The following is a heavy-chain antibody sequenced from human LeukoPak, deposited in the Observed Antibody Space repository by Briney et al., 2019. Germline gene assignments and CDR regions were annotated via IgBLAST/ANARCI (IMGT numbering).Heavy chain of an antibody. CDR1: GGTFSSYA. CDR3: ARVEIDYYDSGKAFDI. J-gene: IGHJ3*02. V-gene: IGHV1-69*05. Sequence: SVKVSCKASGGTFSSYAISWVRQAPGQGLEWMGGIIPIFGTANYAQKLQGRVTMTTDTSTSTAYMELRSLRSDDTAVYYCARVEIDYYDSGKAFDIWGQGTMVTVSS. CDR2: IIPIFGTA. D-gene: IGHD3-10*01.